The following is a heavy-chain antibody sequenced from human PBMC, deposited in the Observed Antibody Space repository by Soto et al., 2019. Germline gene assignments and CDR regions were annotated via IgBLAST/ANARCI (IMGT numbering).Heavy chain of an antibody. D-gene: IGHD3-10*01. Sequence: SETLSLTCAVSGGSITSGNSYSWAWIRQPPGRGLEWIGSISQTGATSYNPSLKSRVSVSLDKSKNQFSLRLSSVTAADMAVYYCARAVSPYFGTWFDPWGQGTLVTVSS. V-gene: IGHV4-30-2*01. CDR1: GGSITSGNSYS. CDR2: ISQTGAT. CDR3: ARAVSPYFGTWFDP. J-gene: IGHJ5*02.